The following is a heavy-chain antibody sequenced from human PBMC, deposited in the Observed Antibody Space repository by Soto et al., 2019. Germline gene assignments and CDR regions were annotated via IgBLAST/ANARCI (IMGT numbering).Heavy chain of an antibody. J-gene: IGHJ3*02. CDR3: ARVPSMYYYDSSGYYGGQGAFDI. D-gene: IGHD3-22*01. Sequence: SETLSLTCTVSGGSISSGGYYWSWIRQHPGKGLEWIGYIYYSGSTYYNPSLKSRVTISVDTSKNQFSLKLSSVTAADTAVYYCARVPSMYYYDSSGYYGGQGAFDIWGQGTMVTVSS. CDR1: GGSISSGGYY. V-gene: IGHV4-31*03. CDR2: IYYSGST.